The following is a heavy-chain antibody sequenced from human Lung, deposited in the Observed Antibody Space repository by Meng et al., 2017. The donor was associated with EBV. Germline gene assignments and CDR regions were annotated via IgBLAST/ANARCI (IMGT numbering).Heavy chain of an antibody. CDR2: INPNSGGA. V-gene: IGHV1-2*06. CDR1: AYTFAGYY. Sequence: VQLVQSGAEVEKPGASVKVSCKASAYTFAGYYMHWVRQAPGQGLEWMGRINPNSGGANYEQKFQGRVTMTRDTSISTAYMELSRLRSDDTAVYYCAREGLVGDLRYFDLWGRGTLVTVSS. CDR3: AREGLVGDLRYFDL. D-gene: IGHD3-16*01. J-gene: IGHJ2*01.